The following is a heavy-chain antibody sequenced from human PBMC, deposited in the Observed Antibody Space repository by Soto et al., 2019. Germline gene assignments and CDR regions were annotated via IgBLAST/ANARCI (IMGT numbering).Heavy chain of an antibody. CDR2: MNPNSGNT. CDR3: AREGPYSSSSSDDDYYYYYMDV. D-gene: IGHD6-6*01. Sequence: GASLKVSCKASGYTFTSYDSNWVRQASGQGLEWMGWMNPNSGNTGYAQKFQGRVTMTRNTSISTAYMELSSLRSEDTAVYYCAREGPYSSSSSDDDYYYYYMDVWGKGTTVTVYS. V-gene: IGHV1-8*01. J-gene: IGHJ6*03. CDR1: GYTFTSYD.